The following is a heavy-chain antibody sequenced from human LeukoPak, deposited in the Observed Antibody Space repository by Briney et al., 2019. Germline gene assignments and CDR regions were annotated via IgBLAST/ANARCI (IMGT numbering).Heavy chain of an antibody. CDR1: GYSFTSYW. D-gene: IGHD3-10*01. CDR3: ARCDVRGDPIFDP. J-gene: IGHJ5*02. V-gene: IGHV5-51*01. Sequence: GESLKISCKGSGYSFTSYWIGWVRQMPGKGLEWMGLIYPGDSETRYSPSFQGQVTISVDKSISTAYLQWSSLKASDTAMYYCARCDVRGDPIFDPWGQGTLVTVSS. CDR2: IYPGDSET.